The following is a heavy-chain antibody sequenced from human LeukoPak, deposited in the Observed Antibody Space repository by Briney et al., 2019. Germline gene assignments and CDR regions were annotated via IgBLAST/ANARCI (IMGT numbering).Heavy chain of an antibody. D-gene: IGHD3-16*02. CDR1: GFTFSNDW. CDR3: ARSRGGSYHY. V-gene: IGHV3-74*01. CDR2: INTDGSTT. J-gene: IGHJ4*02. Sequence: GGSLRLSCAASGFTFSNDWMHWVRQAQGKGLVWVSRINTDGSTTTYADSVKGRFTISRDNAKNTLYLQMNSLRVEDTAVYYCARSRGGSYHYWGQGTLVTVSS.